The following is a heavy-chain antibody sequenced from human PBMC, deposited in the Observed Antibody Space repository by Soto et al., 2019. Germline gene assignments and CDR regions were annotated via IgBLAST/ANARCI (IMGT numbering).Heavy chain of an antibody. CDR2: INHSGST. J-gene: IGHJ4*02. CDR1: GGSFSGYY. D-gene: IGHD2-21*02. CDR3: ARQRTSVVTQAYFDD. V-gene: IGHV4-34*01. Sequence: SETLSLTCAVYGGSFSGYYWNWIRQPPGKGLEWIGEINHSGSTYYNPSLKSRVAMSVDTSKNQFSLKLRSVSAADTAVYYCARQRTSVVTQAYFDDWGQGSLVTVSS.